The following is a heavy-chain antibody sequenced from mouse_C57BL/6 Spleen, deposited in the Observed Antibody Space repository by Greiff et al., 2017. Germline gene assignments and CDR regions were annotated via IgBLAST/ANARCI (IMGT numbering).Heavy chain of an antibody. CDR3: ARNDGYRSFDV. Sequence: EVQLQQSGPVLVKPGASVKMSCKASGYTFTDYYMNWVKQSHGKSLEWIGVINPYNGGTSYNQKFKGKATLTVDKSSSTAYMELNSLTSEDSAVYYCARNDGYRSFDVWGTGTTVTVSS. CDR2: INPYNGGT. J-gene: IGHJ1*03. D-gene: IGHD2-3*01. CDR1: GYTFTDYY. V-gene: IGHV1-19*01.